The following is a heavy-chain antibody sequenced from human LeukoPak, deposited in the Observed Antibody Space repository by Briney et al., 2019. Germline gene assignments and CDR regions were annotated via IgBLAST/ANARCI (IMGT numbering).Heavy chain of an antibody. V-gene: IGHV3-30-3*01. CDR1: GFTFSSYA. CDR2: ISYDGSNK. Sequence: SGGSLRLSCAASGFTFSSYAMHWVRQAPGKGLEWVAVISYDGSNKYYADSVKGRFTISRDNSKNTLYLQMNSLRAEDTAVYYCARHLRLLANSPFDYWGQGTLVTVSS. D-gene: IGHD3-3*01. CDR3: ARHLRLLANSPFDY. J-gene: IGHJ4*02.